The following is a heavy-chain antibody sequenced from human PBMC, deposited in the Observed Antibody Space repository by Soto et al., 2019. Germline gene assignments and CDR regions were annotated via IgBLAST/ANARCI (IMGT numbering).Heavy chain of an antibody. V-gene: IGHV3-74*01. CDR3: AREKAVAGTTFDY. Sequence: HPGGSLRLSCAVSGFSLSSYWMHWVRQAPGKGLVWVSRIQSDGSSTNYADSVKGRFTISRDNAKNTLYLQMDSLRVEDTAVYYCAREKAVAGTTFDYWGLGTLVTVSS. CDR2: IQSDGSST. J-gene: IGHJ4*02. CDR1: GFSLSSYW. D-gene: IGHD6-19*01.